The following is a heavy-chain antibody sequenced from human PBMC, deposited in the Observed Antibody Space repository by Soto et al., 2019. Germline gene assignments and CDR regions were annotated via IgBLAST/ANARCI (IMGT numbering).Heavy chain of an antibody. J-gene: IGHJ3*02. Sequence: QMQLVESGGGVVQPGTSLSVSCAASGFTFSHYGIHWVRQAPGKGLEWVAVVSYDGGIKLYADSVRDRFAISRDNSKNTLYLQMNSLGPDDTAVYYCAKLPWGFNYYDRSEYRATDNDAFDIWGQGTMVTVSS. CDR2: VSYDGGIK. D-gene: IGHD3-22*01. CDR1: GFTFSHYG. CDR3: AKLPWGFNYYDRSEYRATDNDAFDI. V-gene: IGHV3-30*18.